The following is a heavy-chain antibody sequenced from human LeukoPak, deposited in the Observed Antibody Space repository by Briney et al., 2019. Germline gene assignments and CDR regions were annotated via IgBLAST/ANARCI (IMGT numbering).Heavy chain of an antibody. CDR2: IGDSGGST. J-gene: IGHJ4*02. CDR1: GFTFSTYA. V-gene: IGHV3-23*01. Sequence: GSLRLSCAASGFTFSTYAMSWVRQAPGKGLEWVSAIGDSGGSTYYADSVKGHFTIFRDNSRNTLYLQMNSLRAEDTAIYYCAKYRYCTTTSCPGVFDYWGQGTLVTVSS. CDR3: AKYRYCTTTSCPGVFDY. D-gene: IGHD2-2*01.